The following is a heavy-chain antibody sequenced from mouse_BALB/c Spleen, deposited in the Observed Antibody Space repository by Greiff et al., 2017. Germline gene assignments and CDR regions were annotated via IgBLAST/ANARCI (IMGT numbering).Heavy chain of an antibody. V-gene: IGHV1-15*01. D-gene: IGHD2-4*01. Sequence: QVQLKESGAELVRPGASVTLSCKASGYTFTDYEMHWVKQTPVHGLEWIGAIDPETGGTAYNQKFKGKATLTADKSSSTAYMELRSLTSEDSAVYYCTKGLKFAYGGQGTLVTVSA. CDR1: GYTFTDYE. CDR2: IDPETGGT. CDR3: TKGLKFAY. J-gene: IGHJ3*01.